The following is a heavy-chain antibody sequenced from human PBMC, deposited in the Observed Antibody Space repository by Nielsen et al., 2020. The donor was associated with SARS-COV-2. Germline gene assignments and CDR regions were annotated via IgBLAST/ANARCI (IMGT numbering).Heavy chain of an antibody. CDR2: INSDGRTT. Sequence: GGSLRLSCAVSGFTFGSSWMHWVRQAPGKGLVWVSRINSDGRTTTYADSVKGRFTISRDNAKNTLYLQMNSLRAEDTTVYYCARAKFYDSGVDPWGQGTLVTVSS. V-gene: IGHV3-74*01. D-gene: IGHD5/OR15-5a*01. J-gene: IGHJ5*02. CDR1: GFTFGSSW. CDR3: ARAKFYDSGVDP.